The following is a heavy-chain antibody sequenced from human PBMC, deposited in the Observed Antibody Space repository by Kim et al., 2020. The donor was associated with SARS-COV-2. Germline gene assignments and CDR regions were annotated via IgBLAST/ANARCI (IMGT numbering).Heavy chain of an antibody. CDR1: GGSISSYH. CDR3: ARRASGYYSFDK. CDR2: IFSSGST. V-gene: IGHV4-59*08. Sequence: SETLSLTCTVSGGSISSYHWNGIRQPPGKGLEWIGYIFSSGSTNYNPSLKSRVAISVDTSKNQFSLKLTSVTAADTAVYYCARRASGYYSFDKWGQGTLVTVSS. J-gene: IGHJ4*02. D-gene: IGHD3-22*01.